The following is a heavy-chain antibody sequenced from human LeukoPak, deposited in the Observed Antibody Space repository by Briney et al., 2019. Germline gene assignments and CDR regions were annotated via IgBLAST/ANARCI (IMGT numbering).Heavy chain of an antibody. CDR3: ARRILLYSSSWSDQYNWFDP. Sequence: GESLKISCKGSGYSFTSYWIGWVRQMPGKGLEWMGIIYPGDSDTRYSPSFQGQVTISADKSISTAYLQWSSLKASDTAMYYCARRILLYSSSWSDQYNWFDPWGQGTLVTVSS. D-gene: IGHD6-13*01. J-gene: IGHJ5*02. CDR2: IYPGDSDT. V-gene: IGHV5-51*01. CDR1: GYSFTSYW.